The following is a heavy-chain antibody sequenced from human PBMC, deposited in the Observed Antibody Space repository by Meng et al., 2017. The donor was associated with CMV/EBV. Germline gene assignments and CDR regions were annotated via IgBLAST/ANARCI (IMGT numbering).Heavy chain of an antibody. Sequence: GESLKISCAALGFTFSNAWMSWVRQAPGKGLEWVGRIKSKTDGGKTDYAAPVKGRFTISRDDSKNTLYLQMNSLKTEDTAVYYCTTRITIFGLVRGGFDYWGQGTLVTVSS. D-gene: IGHD3-3*01. CDR1: GFTFSNAW. V-gene: IGHV3-15*01. CDR2: IKSKTDGGKT. J-gene: IGHJ4*02. CDR3: TTRITIFGLVRGGFDY.